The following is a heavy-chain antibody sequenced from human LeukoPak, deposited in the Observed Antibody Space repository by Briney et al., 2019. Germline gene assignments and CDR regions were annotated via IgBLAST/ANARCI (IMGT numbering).Heavy chain of an antibody. V-gene: IGHV1-24*01. CDR2: FDPEDGET. CDR3: ATVSRKSSWPDY. Sequence: ASVKVSCKVSGYTLTELSMHWVRQAPGKGLGWRGGFDPEDGETIYAQKFQGRVTMTEDTSTDTAYMELSSLRSEDTAVYYCATVSRKSSWPDYWGQGTLVTVSS. D-gene: IGHD6-13*01. CDR1: GYTLTELS. J-gene: IGHJ4*02.